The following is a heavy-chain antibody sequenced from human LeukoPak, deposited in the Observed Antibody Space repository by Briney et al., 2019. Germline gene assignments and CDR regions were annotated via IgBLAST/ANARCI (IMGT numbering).Heavy chain of an antibody. CDR2: INPNSGGT. CDR3: GSEGAAGYFDY. Sequence: RASVKVSCKASGYTFTGYYMHRVRQDPGQGLEWMGWINPNSGGTNYAHNFQGWLTMTRDTSISTDFMERSRLGSDDAVVYYCGSEGAAGYFDYWGQGTLVTVSS. D-gene: IGHD6-13*01. CDR1: GYTFTGYY. J-gene: IGHJ4*02. V-gene: IGHV1-2*04.